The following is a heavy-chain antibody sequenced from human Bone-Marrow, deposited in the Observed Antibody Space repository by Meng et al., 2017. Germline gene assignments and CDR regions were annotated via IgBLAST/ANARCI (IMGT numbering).Heavy chain of an antibody. D-gene: IGHD5-18*01. V-gene: IGHV1-2*02. CDR3: ARDMPRVTAMVTHAFDI. J-gene: IGHJ3*02. CDR1: GYTFTGYY. Sequence: ASVKVSCKASGYTFTGYYMHWVRQAPGQGLEWMGWINPNSGGTNYAQKFQGRVTMTRDTSISTAYMELSSLRSEDTAVYYCARDMPRVTAMVTHAFDIWGQGTMVTVSS. CDR2: INPNSGGT.